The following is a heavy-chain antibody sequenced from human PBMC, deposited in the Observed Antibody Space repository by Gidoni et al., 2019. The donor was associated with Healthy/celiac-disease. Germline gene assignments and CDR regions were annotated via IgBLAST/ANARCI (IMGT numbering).Heavy chain of an antibody. V-gene: IGHV3-23*01. CDR2: ISGSGGST. D-gene: IGHD1-26*01. CDR3: AKGIVGAMDWYFDL. J-gene: IGHJ2*01. CDR1: GFTIGSYA. Sequence: EVQRLEPGRGVVQPGGSLRLSCAATGFTIGSYAMSCIRQAPGKGLEWVAAISGSGGSTYYADSVRGRFTISRDNSKHTLYLQMNSLGAEDTAVYYCAKGIVGAMDWYFDLWGRGTLVTVSS.